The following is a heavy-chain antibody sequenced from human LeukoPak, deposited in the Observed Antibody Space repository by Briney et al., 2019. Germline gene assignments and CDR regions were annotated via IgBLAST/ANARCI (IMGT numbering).Heavy chain of an antibody. J-gene: IGHJ6*03. V-gene: IGHV3-21*01. CDR3: ARAPYMDV. Sequence: KTGGSLRLFCAASGFTFSSYSMNWVRQAPGKGLEWVSSISSSSSYIHYADSVKGRFTISRDNAKNSLYLQMNSLRAEDTAVYYCARAPYMDVWGKGTTVTVSS. CDR1: GFTFSSYS. CDR2: ISSSSSYI.